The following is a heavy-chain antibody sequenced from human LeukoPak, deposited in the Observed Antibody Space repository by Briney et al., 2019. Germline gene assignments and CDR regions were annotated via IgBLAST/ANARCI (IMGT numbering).Heavy chain of an antibody. Sequence: PSETLSLTCTVSGASVSSSSYYWGWIRQPPGKGLEWIGSIYHSGATYYNPSLKSRVTISVDTSKNQFSLKVTSVTAADTAVYYCARDLGMAGIAPVDYWGQGTLVTASS. CDR3: ARDLGMAGIAPVDY. CDR1: GASVSSSSYY. V-gene: IGHV4-39*07. J-gene: IGHJ4*02. CDR2: IYHSGAT. D-gene: IGHD6-19*01.